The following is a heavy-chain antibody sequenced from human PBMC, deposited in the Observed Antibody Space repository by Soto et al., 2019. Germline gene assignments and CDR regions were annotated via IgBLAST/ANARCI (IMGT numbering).Heavy chain of an antibody. CDR1: GFTFSSYA. V-gene: IGHV3-23*01. D-gene: IGHD5-12*01. Sequence: GGSLRLSCAASGFTFSSYAMSWVRQAPGKGLEWVSAISGSGGSTYYADSVKGRFTISRDNSKNTLYLQMNSLRAEDTAVYYCAKDSNGYSGYDNWFDPWGQGTLVTVSS. CDR3: AKDSNGYSGYDNWFDP. J-gene: IGHJ5*02. CDR2: ISGSGGST.